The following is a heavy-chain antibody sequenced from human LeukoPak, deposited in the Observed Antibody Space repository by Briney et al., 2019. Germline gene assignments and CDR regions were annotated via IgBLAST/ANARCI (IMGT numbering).Heavy chain of an antibody. V-gene: IGHV4-59*01. J-gene: IGHJ4*02. CDR1: GGSISSYY. Sequence: SSETLSLTCTVSGGSISSYYWSWLRQPPGKGLEWIGYIYYSGSTNYNPSLKSRVTISVDTSKNQFSLKLSSVTAADTAVYYCARESPAVGAIGYLDYWGQGTLVTVSS. D-gene: IGHD1-26*01. CDR2: IYYSGST. CDR3: ARESPAVGAIGYLDY.